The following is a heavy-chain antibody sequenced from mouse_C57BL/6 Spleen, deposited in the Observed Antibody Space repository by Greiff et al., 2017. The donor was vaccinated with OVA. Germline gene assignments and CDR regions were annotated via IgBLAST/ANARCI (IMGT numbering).Heavy chain of an antibody. V-gene: IGHV7-3*01. Sequence: EVMLVESGGGLVQPGGSLSLSCAASGFTFTDYYMSWFRQPPGKALEWLGFIRNKANGYTTEYSASVKGRFTISRDNSQSILYLQMNALRAEDSATYYCARYVHYFDYWGQGTTLTVSS. CDR3: ARYVHYFDY. CDR2: IRNKANGYTT. CDR1: GFTFTDYY. J-gene: IGHJ2*01.